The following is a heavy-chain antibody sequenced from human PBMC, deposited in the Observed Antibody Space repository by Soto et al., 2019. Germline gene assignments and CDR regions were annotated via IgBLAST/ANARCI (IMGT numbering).Heavy chain of an antibody. V-gene: IGHV4-59*08. J-gene: IGHJ5*02. CDR3: AGYSGYDFWLDP. CDR1: GGSISSYY. D-gene: IGHD5-12*01. Sequence: PSETLSLTCTVSGGSISSYYWSWIRQPPGKGLEWIGYIYYSGSTNYNPSLKSRVTISVDTSKNQFSLKLSSVTAADTAVYYCAGYSGYDFWLDPWGQGTLVTVSS. CDR2: IYYSGST.